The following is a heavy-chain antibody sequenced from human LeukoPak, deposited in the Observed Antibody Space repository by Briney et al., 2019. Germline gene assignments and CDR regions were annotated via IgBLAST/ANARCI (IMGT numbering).Heavy chain of an antibody. CDR3: ARVRVEVQLWPYDAFDI. V-gene: IGHV1-2*02. D-gene: IGHD5-18*01. J-gene: IGHJ3*02. CDR2: INPNSGGT. CDR1: GGTFSSYP. Sequence: GASVKVSCKTSGGTFSSYPISWVRQAPGQGLEWMGWINPNSGGTNYAQKFQGRVTMTRDTSISTAYMELSRLRSDDTAVYYCARVRVEVQLWPYDAFDIWGQGTMVTVSS.